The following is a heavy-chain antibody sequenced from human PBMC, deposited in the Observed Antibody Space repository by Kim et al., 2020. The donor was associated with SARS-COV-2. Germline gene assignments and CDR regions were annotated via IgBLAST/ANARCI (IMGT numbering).Heavy chain of an antibody. Sequence: GGSLRLSCVASGFTFTYYWMAWFRQTPGKGLEWVANIKPDGSETSYVGSVSGRFTISRDNAQNSLFLQMNSLRAEDTAIYYCARDHFYGDYWGQGALVTVSS. CDR2: IKPDGSET. CDR3: ARDHFYGDY. D-gene: IGHD4-17*01. CDR1: GFTFTYYW. J-gene: IGHJ4*02. V-gene: IGHV3-7*01.